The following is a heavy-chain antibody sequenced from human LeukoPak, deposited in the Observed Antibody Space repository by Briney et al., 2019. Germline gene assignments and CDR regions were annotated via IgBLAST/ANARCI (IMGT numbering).Heavy chain of an antibody. D-gene: IGHD2-2*01. Sequence: PSETLSLTCAVSDGSISSGGYSWSWIRQPPGKGLEWIGYIYHSGSTYYNPSLKSRVTISVDRSKNQFSLKLSSVTAADTAVYYCARAPLHDCSSTSCFDYWGQGTLVTVSS. V-gene: IGHV4-30-2*01. CDR3: ARAPLHDCSSTSCFDY. CDR2: IYHSGST. CDR1: DGSISSGGYS. J-gene: IGHJ4*02.